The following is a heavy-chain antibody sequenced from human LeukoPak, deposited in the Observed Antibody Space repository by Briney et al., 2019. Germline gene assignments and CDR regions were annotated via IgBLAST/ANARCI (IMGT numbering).Heavy chain of an antibody. Sequence: SETLSLTCTVSGASISSWYWSWIRQPPGKGLEWIGYIYGSGSTNYNPSLKSRVTISVDTSKNQFSLKLSSVTAADTAVYYCARGVTTVSWGQGTLVTVSS. CDR3: ARGVTTVS. D-gene: IGHD4-17*01. J-gene: IGHJ4*02. CDR1: GASISSWY. CDR2: IYGSGST. V-gene: IGHV4-59*12.